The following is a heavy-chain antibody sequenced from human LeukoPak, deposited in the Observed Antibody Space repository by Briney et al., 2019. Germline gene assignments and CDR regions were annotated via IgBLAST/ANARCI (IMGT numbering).Heavy chain of an antibody. D-gene: IGHD6-13*01. J-gene: IGHJ4*02. CDR2: IYHSGST. V-gene: IGHV4-30-2*01. CDR1: GGSISSGGYS. Sequence: PSETLSLTCAVSGGSISSGGYSWSWIRQPPGKGLEWIGYIYHSGSTYYNPSLKSRVIISVDTSKNQFSLKLSSVTAADTAVYYCASRYSSSWYAGDYWGQGTLVTVSS. CDR3: ASRYSSSWYAGDY.